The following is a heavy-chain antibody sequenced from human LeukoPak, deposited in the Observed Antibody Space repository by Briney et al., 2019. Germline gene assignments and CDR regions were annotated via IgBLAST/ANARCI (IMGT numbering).Heavy chain of an antibody. CDR3: ARGLGSYGSSELTWPMISF. Sequence: ASVKVSCKASGYTFTSYEINWVRQATGHGLEWMGWMNPDSGDTAYAQKFQGRITMTSSTSITTAYMELSSLRSEDTAVYYCARGLGSYGSSELTWPMISFWGQGTQVTVSS. CDR2: MNPDSGDT. J-gene: IGHJ4*02. V-gene: IGHV1-8*01. CDR1: GYTFTSYE. D-gene: IGHD3-22*01.